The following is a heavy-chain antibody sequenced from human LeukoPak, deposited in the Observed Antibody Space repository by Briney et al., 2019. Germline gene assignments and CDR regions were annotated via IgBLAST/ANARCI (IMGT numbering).Heavy chain of an antibody. Sequence: GGSLRLSCAASGFTFSDHWMSWVRQAPGKGLEWVSVIYSGGSINYADSVKGRFTISRDNSRNTLYLQMNSLRAEDTALYYCAKTMDLLTGYLWSLDYWGQGILVTVSS. J-gene: IGHJ4*02. D-gene: IGHD3-9*01. CDR1: GFTFSDHW. CDR3: AKTMDLLTGYLWSLDY. V-gene: IGHV3-66*01. CDR2: IYSGGSI.